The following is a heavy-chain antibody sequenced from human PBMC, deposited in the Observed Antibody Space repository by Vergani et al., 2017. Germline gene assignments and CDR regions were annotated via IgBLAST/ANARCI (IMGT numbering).Heavy chain of an antibody. CDR3: ARAPSHSSSWFDY. D-gene: IGHD6-13*01. CDR2: IWYDGSNK. V-gene: IGHV3-33*01. CDR1: GFTLSSYG. Sequence: QVQLVESGGGVVQPGRSLRLSCAASGFTLSSYGMHWVRQAPGKGLEWVAVIWYDGSNKYYADSVKGRFTISRDNSKNTLYLQMNSLRAEDTAVYYCARAPSHSSSWFDYWGQGTLVTVSS. J-gene: IGHJ4*02.